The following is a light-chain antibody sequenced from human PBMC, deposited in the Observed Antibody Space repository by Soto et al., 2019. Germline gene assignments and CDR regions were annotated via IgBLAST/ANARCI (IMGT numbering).Light chain of an antibody. V-gene: IGKV3-15*01. CDR3: QQYDYSVWT. Sequence: EVVMRQSPATLSVSPGEGATLSCRASQGIGDTLAWYQHKPGQTPRLLIYDTSTRATGVPARFSGSRSGTEFTLTINSLQSEDLAVYYCQQYDYSVWTFGQGTKVEIK. CDR1: QGIGDT. CDR2: DTS. J-gene: IGKJ1*01.